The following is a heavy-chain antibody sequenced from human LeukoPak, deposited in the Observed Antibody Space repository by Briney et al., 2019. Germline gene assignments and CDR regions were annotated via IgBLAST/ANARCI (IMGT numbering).Heavy chain of an antibody. J-gene: IGHJ3*01. V-gene: IGHV3-74*01. CDR2: INADGSTT. D-gene: IGHD1-14*01. CDR1: GFTFGNSW. CDR3: IVVVEPPDSDGFDV. Sequence: GGSLRLSCAASGFTFGNSWVHWVRQAPGKGLVWVSLINADGSTTSYADSVKGRFTIPRDNARNTLSLEMKSLTIEDTAVYYCIVVVEPPDSDGFDVWGQGTMITVSS.